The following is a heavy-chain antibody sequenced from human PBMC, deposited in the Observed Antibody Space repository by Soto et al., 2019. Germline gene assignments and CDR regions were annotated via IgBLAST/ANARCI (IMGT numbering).Heavy chain of an antibody. J-gene: IGHJ4*02. CDR1: VYIFTSYG. V-gene: IGHV1-18*01. CDR2: ISNYNGIT. CDR3: AESMGGSGTYVS. Sequence: QVELVQSGAEVKKPGASVKVSCKASVYIFTSYGISWVRQAPGEGLEWMGWISNYNGITNYAQKVQGRVTLTTDRSTSKAYMELRSLRSDDTAVYYCAESMGGSGTYVSWGQGTLVTVSS. D-gene: IGHD3-10*01.